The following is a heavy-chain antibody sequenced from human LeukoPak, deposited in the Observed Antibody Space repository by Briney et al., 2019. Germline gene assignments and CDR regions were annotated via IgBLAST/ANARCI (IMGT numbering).Heavy chain of an antibody. Sequence: SETLSLTCTVSGGSISSYYWSWIRQPPGKGLEWIGYIYYSGSTNYNPSLKRRVTISVDTSKNQFSLKLSSVTAADTAVYYCARGEYSSSWKTYYYYGMDVWGQGTTVTVSS. J-gene: IGHJ6*02. CDR2: IYYSGST. V-gene: IGHV4-59*01. CDR3: ARGEYSSSWKTYYYYGMDV. CDR1: GGSISSYY. D-gene: IGHD6-13*01.